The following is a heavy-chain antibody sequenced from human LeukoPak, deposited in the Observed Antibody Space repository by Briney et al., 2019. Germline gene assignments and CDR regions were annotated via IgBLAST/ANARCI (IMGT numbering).Heavy chain of an antibody. J-gene: IGHJ4*02. CDR3: AIKLYDFWSGYYPFDY. D-gene: IGHD3-3*01. CDR2: ISGSGGST. Sequence: GGSLRLSCEASGITFSNAWMNWVRQAPGKGLEWVSAISGSGGSTYYADSVKGRFTISRDNSKNTLYLQMNSLRAEDTAVYYCAIKLYDFWSGYYPFDYWGQGTLVTVSS. CDR1: GITFSNAW. V-gene: IGHV3-23*01.